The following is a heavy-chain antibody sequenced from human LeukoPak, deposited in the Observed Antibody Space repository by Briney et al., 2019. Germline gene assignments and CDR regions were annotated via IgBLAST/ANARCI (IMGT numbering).Heavy chain of an antibody. V-gene: IGHV4-39*07. D-gene: IGHD2-2*02. CDR2: IYYSGST. Sequence: PSETLSLTCTVSGGSICSSSYYWGWIRQPPGKGLEWIGRIYYSGSTYYTPSLKSRVTVSVDTSKNQFSLKLSSVTAADTAVYYCARDRVPAAIVDYWGQGTLVTVSS. CDR3: ARDRVPAAIVDY. J-gene: IGHJ4*02. CDR1: GGSICSSSYY.